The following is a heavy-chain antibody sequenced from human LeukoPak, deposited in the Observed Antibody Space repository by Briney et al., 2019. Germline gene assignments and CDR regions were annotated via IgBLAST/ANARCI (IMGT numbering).Heavy chain of an antibody. CDR3: ARDAPQVPAAGVLAS. J-gene: IGHJ5*02. Sequence: GGSLRLSCAASGFTVSDNYMSWVRQAPGKGLEWVSVMYSGGDTYYANSVKGRFTFSRDISKSTLYLQMNDLRTEDTAMYYCARDAPQVPAAGVLASWGQGTLVIVSS. CDR1: GFTVSDNY. V-gene: IGHV3-53*01. CDR2: MYSGGDT. D-gene: IGHD6-13*01.